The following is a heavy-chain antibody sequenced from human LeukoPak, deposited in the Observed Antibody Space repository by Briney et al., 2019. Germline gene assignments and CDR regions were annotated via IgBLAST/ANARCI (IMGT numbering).Heavy chain of an antibody. V-gene: IGHV1-18*01. Sequence: ASVKVSCKASGYTFTSFGISWVRQAPGQGLEWMGWISPYNGSTNYAQNLQGRVTMTTDTSTRTAYMELRSLRSDDTAVYYCARELGGYTGYDPIDLDYWGQGTLVTVSS. CDR2: ISPYNGST. J-gene: IGHJ4*02. D-gene: IGHD5-12*01. CDR3: ARELGGYTGYDPIDLDY. CDR1: GYTFTSFG.